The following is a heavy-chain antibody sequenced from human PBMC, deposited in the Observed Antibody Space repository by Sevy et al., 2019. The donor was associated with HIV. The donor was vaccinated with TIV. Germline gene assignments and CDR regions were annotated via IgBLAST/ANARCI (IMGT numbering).Heavy chain of an antibody. CDR2: FDPEDGET. D-gene: IGHD3-3*01. V-gene: IGHV1-24*01. CDR3: ATVGITIFGVVIIGPSGMDV. J-gene: IGHJ6*02. CDR1: GYTLTELS. Sequence: ASVKVSCKVSGYTLTELSMHWVRQAPGKGLEWMGGFDPEDGETIYAQKFQGRVTMTEETSTDTAYMKLSSLRSEDTAVYYGATVGITIFGVVIIGPSGMDVWGQGTTVTVSS.